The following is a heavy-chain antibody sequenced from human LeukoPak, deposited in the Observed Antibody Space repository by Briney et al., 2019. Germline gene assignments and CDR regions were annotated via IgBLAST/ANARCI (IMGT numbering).Heavy chain of an antibody. V-gene: IGHV1-69*02. Sequence: SVKVSCKASGGSFSSYTISWVRQAPGQGLEWMGRIIPILGVANYAQKFQGRVTITADISTSTAYMELSSLRSEDTAVYCCATNYYDTRGFWGQGTLVTVSS. J-gene: IGHJ4*02. CDR3: ATNYYDTRGF. CDR2: IIPILGVA. CDR1: GGSFSSYT. D-gene: IGHD3-22*01.